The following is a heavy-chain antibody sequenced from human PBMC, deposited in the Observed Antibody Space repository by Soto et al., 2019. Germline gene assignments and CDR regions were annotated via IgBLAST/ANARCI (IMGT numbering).Heavy chain of an antibody. CDR3: AKTRLYDNNDYHRDGFDV. CDR1: GFTLQTYS. V-gene: IGHV3-23*01. J-gene: IGHJ3*01. D-gene: IGHD3-22*01. CDR2: ISGSGTAT. Sequence: WSLRLCCAASGFTLQTYSMSGVRQAPRKGLEWVSGISGSGTATYYADSVKGRFTVSRDNSKDTLFLQMNTLRVEDTAVYYCAKTRLYDNNDYHRDGFDVWGPGTVVTVSS.